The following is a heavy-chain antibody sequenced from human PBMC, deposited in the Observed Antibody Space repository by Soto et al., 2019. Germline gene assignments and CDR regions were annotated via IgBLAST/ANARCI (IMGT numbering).Heavy chain of an antibody. V-gene: IGHV3-43*01. CDR3: AKDAAATAPIGYYYGMDV. J-gene: IGHJ6*02. CDR1: GFTFDDYT. D-gene: IGHD2-15*01. Sequence: GGSLRLSCAASGFTFDDYTMHWVRQAPGKGLEWVSLISWDGGSTYYADSVKGRFTISRDNSKNSLYLQMNSLRTEDTALYYCAKDAAATAPIGYYYGMDVWGQGTTVTVSS. CDR2: ISWDGGST.